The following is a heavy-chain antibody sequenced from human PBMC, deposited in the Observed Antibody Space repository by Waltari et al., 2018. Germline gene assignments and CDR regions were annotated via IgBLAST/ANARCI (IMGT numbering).Heavy chain of an antibody. J-gene: IGHJ4*02. CDR3: ARDSISLFDY. D-gene: IGHD2-2*01. Sequence: EVQLVESGGGLVQPGGSLRLSCAASGFTFSSYWMSWVRQAPGKGLEWVGNIKQDGSEDNYVDAVKGRFTISRDNAKNSVYLQMNSLRDEDTAVYYCARDSISLFDYWGQGTLVTVSS. CDR1: GFTFSSYW. V-gene: IGHV3-7*01. CDR2: IKQDGSED.